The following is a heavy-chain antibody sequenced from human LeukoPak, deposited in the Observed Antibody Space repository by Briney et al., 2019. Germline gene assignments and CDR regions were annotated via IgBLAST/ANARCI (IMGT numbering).Heavy chain of an antibody. CDR3: AREVSEGFDF. J-gene: IGHJ4*02. Sequence: GGSLRLSCTASGLTFSGYSMNWIRQAPGKGLEWVSSFGTRSTSIYHAGSVKGRFAISRDNAKNSLYLQMNSLRAEDTALYYCAREVSEGFDFWGQGTLVTVSS. V-gene: IGHV3-21*01. D-gene: IGHD3-22*01. CDR2: FGTRSTSI. CDR1: GLTFSGYS.